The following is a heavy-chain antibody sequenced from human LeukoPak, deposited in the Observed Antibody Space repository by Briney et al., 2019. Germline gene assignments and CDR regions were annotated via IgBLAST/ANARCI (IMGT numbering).Heavy chain of an antibody. D-gene: IGHD3-3*01. CDR2: IYSGGST. CDR3: ARSRLDLRFLEWLPDYYYYGMDV. Sequence: GGSLRLSCAASGFTFSSYSMNWVRQAPGKGLEWVSVIYSGGSTYYADSVKGRFTISRDNSKNTLYLQMNSLRAEDTAVYYCARSRLDLRFLEWLPDYYYYGMDVWGQGTTVTVSS. CDR1: GFTFSSYS. V-gene: IGHV3-53*01. J-gene: IGHJ6*02.